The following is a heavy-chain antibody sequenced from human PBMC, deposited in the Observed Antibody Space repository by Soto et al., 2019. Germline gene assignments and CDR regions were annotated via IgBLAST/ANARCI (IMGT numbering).Heavy chain of an antibody. CDR3: AREKDRILGGYAFGY. CDR2: LFYRGTA. Sequence: QVQLQESGPRLVKPSETLSLTCSVSGSSISPYYWTWLRHAPGKGLDWIGYLFYRGTATYNPALKSRVTISLDTSKKQVSLRLSSVTAADTAVYYCAREKDRILGGYAFGYWGPGTTVTVSS. D-gene: IGHD1-26*01. CDR1: GSSISPYY. J-gene: IGHJ3*01. V-gene: IGHV4-59*01.